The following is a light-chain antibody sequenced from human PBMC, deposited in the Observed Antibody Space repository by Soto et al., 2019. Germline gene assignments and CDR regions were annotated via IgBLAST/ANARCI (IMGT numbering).Light chain of an antibody. CDR3: QQRSNWPRT. Sequence: EIVLTQSPATLSLSPGERATLSCRASQSVSSYLAWYEQKPGQAPRLLIYDASNRAPGIPARFSGSGPWTDFTLTISSLEPEDFAVYYCQQRSNWPRTFGQGTKVEIK. CDR2: DAS. J-gene: IGKJ1*01. V-gene: IGKV3-11*01. CDR1: QSVSSY.